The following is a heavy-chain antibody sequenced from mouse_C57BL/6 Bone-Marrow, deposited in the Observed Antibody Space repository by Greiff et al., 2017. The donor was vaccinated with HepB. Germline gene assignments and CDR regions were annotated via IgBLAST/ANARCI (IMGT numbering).Heavy chain of an antibody. D-gene: IGHD1-1*01. Sequence: VQLQESGPELVKPGASVKLSCKASGYTFTSYDINWVKQRPGPGLEWIGWIYPRDGSTKYNEKFKGKATLTVDTSSSTAYMELHSLTSEDSAVYFCARDYGSSYWYFDVWVTGTTVTVSS. J-gene: IGHJ1*03. V-gene: IGHV1-85*01. CDR1: GYTFTSYD. CDR2: IYPRDGST. CDR3: ARDYGSSYWYFDV.